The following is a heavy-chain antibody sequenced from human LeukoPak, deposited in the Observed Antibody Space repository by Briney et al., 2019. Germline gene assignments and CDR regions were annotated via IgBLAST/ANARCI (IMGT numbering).Heavy chain of an antibody. CDR2: FDPEDGET. Sequence: ASVKVSCKVSGYTLTELSMHWVRQAPGKGLEWMGGFDPEDGETIYAQKFQGRVTMTEDTSTDIAYMELSSLRSEDTAVYYCATGGSSSWHSYEYYYYYYMDVWGKGTTVTVSS. CDR3: ATGGSSSWHSYEYYYYYYMDV. CDR1: GYTLTELS. D-gene: IGHD6-13*01. J-gene: IGHJ6*03. V-gene: IGHV1-24*01.